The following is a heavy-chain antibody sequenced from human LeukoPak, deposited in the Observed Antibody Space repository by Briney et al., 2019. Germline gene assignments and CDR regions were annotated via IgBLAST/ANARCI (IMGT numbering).Heavy chain of an antibody. CDR3: ARHEYYDFWSGYFDY. CDR1: GGSISSGGYS. D-gene: IGHD3-3*01. J-gene: IGHJ4*02. CDR2: IYHSGST. Sequence: SQTLSLTCAVSGGSISSGGYSWSWIRQPPGKGLEWIGYIYHSGSTYYNPSLKSRVTISVDRSKNQFSLKLSSVTAADTAVYYCARHEYYDFWSGYFDYWGQGTLVTVSS. V-gene: IGHV4-30-2*01.